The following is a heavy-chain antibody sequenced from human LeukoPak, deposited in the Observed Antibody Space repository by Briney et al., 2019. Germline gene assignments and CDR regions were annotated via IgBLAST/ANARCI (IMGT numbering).Heavy chain of an antibody. V-gene: IGHV3-21*01. CDR1: GFTFSSYS. CDR2: ISSSSSYI. Sequence: PGGSLRLSCAASGFTFSSYSMNWVRQAPGEGLEWVSSISSSSSYIYYADSVKGRFTISRDNAKNSLYLQMNSLRAEDTAVYYCARATTDLGRVDYWGQGTLVTVSS. CDR3: ARATTDLGRVDY. J-gene: IGHJ4*02. D-gene: IGHD1-14*01.